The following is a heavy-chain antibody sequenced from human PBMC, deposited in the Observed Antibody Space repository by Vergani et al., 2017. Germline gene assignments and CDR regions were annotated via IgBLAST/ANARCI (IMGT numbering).Heavy chain of an antibody. D-gene: IGHD1-26*01. V-gene: IGHV5-51*01. Sequence: EVQLVQSGAEVKKPGESLKISCKGSGYSFTSYWIGWVRQMPGKGLEWMGIIYPGDSDTRYSPSFQGQVTISTDKSISTAYLQWSSLKASDTAMYYCARIDSGSYYNYYYGMDVWGQGTTVTVSS. CDR1: GYSFTSYW. J-gene: IGHJ6*02. CDR2: IYPGDSDT. CDR3: ARIDSGSYYNYYYGMDV.